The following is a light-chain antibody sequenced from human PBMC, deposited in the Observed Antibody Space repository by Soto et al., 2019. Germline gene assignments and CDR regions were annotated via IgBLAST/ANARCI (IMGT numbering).Light chain of an antibody. CDR3: QQYNNWPPTWT. CDR1: KRVSSS. Sequence: DIEMTRSLATLSVSPGAAVTALSCASKRVSSSLAWYQQQPGQAPRLLIYGASTRATGIPARFSGSGSATEFTLTISSLQSEDFAVYYCQQYNNWPPTWTFGQGTKVDIK. V-gene: IGKV3-15*01. CDR2: GAS. J-gene: IGKJ1*01.